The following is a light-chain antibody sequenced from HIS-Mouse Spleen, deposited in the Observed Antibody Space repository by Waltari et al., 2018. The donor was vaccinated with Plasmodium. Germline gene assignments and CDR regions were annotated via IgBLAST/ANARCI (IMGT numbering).Light chain of an antibody. CDR1: ALPKKY. CDR2: EDS. Sequence: SYELTQPPSVSVSPGQTARITCSGDALPKKYAYWYQQKSGQAPVLVIYEDSKRPSGIPESLSCSSSGTMASLTISGAQVEDEADYYWYSTGSSGNHRVFGGGTKLTVL. CDR3: YSTGSSGNHRV. V-gene: IGLV3-10*01. J-gene: IGLJ3*02.